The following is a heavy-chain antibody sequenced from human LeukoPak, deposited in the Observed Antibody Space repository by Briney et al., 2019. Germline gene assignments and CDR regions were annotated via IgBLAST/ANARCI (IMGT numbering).Heavy chain of an antibody. CDR3: ARDLDGMDV. J-gene: IGHJ6*02. CDR1: GFPFSSYA. Sequence: PGGSLRLSCAASGFPFSSYAMSWVRQAPGKGLEWVSCISSGTSYIYYADSVKGRFTISRDNAKNSLYLQMNSLRAEDTAVYYCARDLDGMDVWGQGTTVTVSS. V-gene: IGHV3-21*01. CDR2: ISSGTSYI.